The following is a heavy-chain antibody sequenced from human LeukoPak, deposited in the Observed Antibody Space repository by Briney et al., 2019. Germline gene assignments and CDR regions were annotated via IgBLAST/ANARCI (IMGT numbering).Heavy chain of an antibody. J-gene: IGHJ4*02. CDR3: AREMGDIVVVPAAIAGDY. CDR1: GYSISSGYY. V-gene: IGHV4-38-2*02. Sequence: SETLSHTCTVSGYSISSGYYWGWIRQPPGKGLEWIGSIYHSGSTYYNPSLKSRVTISVDTSKNQFSLKLSSVTAADTAVYYCAREMGDIVVVPAAIAGDYWGQGTLVTVSS. D-gene: IGHD2-2*01. CDR2: IYHSGST.